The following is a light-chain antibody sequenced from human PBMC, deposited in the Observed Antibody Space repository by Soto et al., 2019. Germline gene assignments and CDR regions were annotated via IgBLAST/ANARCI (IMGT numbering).Light chain of an antibody. CDR3: QQYHSYWT. J-gene: IGKJ1*01. V-gene: IGKV1-5*01. Sequence: DFQMTQSPSTLPASLPDIVTITCLASQNIRSRLAWFQQKPGKAPKLLIYDASSLEGGLPQRFGGSGSGTEITLTISILQTDDFSTYYCQQYHSYWTFGQGTKVDIK. CDR2: DAS. CDR1: QNIRSR.